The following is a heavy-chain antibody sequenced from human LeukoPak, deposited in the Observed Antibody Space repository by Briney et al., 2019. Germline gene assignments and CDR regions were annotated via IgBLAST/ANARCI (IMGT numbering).Heavy chain of an antibody. D-gene: IGHD3-10*01. CDR2: IYYSGST. J-gene: IGHJ3*02. V-gene: IGHV4-30-4*08. CDR3: ARYGSGYAFDI. CDR1: GGSISSGDYY. Sequence: SETLSLTCTVSGGSISSGDYYGSWIRQPPGKGLEWIGYIYYSGSTYYNPSLKSRVTISVDTSKNQFSLKLSSVTAADTAVYDCARYGSGYAFDIWGQGTMVTVSS.